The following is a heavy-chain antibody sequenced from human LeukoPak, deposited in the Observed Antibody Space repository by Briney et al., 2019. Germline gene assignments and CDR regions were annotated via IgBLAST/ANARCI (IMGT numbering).Heavy chain of an antibody. Sequence: SETLSLTCAVYGGSFSGYYWSWIRQPPGKGLEWIGEINHSGSTNYNPSLKSRVTISVDTSKNQFSLKLSSVTAADTAVYYCARESVGYCSGSNCQNWFDPWGQGTLVTVSS. CDR1: GGSFSGYY. CDR3: ARESVGYCSGSNCQNWFDP. V-gene: IGHV4-34*01. J-gene: IGHJ5*02. D-gene: IGHD2-2*01. CDR2: INHSGST.